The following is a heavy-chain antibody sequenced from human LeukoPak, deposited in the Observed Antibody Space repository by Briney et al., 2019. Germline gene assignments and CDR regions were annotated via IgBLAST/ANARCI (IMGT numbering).Heavy chain of an antibody. CDR1: GRSISHYY. J-gene: IGHJ5*02. CDR2: INHSGST. CDR3: ARGRASGSNFAWFDH. Sequence: AETMSLSCGADGRSISHYYWSWIRQPPRKGLEWIGEINHSGSTNYNPSLKSQVTISVDMSKNQFSLELTSVTAADTAVYYCARGRASGSNFAWFDHWGQGTLVTVSS. D-gene: IGHD3-10*01. V-gene: IGHV4-34*01.